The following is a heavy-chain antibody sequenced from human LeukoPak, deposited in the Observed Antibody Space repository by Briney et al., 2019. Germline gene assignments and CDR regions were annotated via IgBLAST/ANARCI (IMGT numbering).Heavy chain of an antibody. V-gene: IGHV3-11*06. CDR1: GFTFSDYY. Sequence: GGSLRLSCAVSGFTFSDYYISWSRQAPGPGLEWRSYIGFDSGNTNYADSAKGRFTIPGDKAKNSLYLQMNSLRVEDAAVYYCARDYKYAFDNWGQGTLVTVSS. CDR2: IGFDSGNT. CDR3: ARDYKYAFDN. J-gene: IGHJ4*02. D-gene: IGHD5-24*01.